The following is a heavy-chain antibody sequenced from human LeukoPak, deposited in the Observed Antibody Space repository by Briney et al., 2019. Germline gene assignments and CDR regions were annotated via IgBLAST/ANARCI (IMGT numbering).Heavy chain of an antibody. V-gene: IGHV1-69*13. Sequence: SVKVSCKASGGTFSSYAISWVRQAPEQGLEWMGGIIPIFGTANYAQKFQGRVTITADESTSTAYMELSSLRSEDTAVYYCAREYCSSTSCFNYWGQGTLVTVSS. CDR2: IIPIFGTA. D-gene: IGHD2-2*01. CDR1: GGTFSSYA. CDR3: AREYCSSTSCFNY. J-gene: IGHJ4*02.